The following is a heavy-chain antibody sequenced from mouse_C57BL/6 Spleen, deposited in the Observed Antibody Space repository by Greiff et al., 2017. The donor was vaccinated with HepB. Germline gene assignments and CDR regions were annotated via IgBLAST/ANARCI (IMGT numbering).Heavy chain of an antibody. CDR1: GYTFTDYE. V-gene: IGHV1-15*01. CDR2: IDPETGGT. D-gene: IGHD1-1*01. Sequence: SGAELVRPGASVTLSCKASGYTFTDYEMHWVKQTPVHGLEWIGAIDPETGGTAYNQKFKGKAILTADKSSSTAYMELRSLTSEDSAVYYSTRQEDYGSSSWFAYWGLGTLVTVSA. J-gene: IGHJ3*01. CDR3: TRQEDYGSSSWFAY.